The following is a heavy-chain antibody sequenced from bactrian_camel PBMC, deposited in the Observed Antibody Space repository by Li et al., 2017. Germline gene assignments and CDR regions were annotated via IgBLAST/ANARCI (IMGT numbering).Heavy chain of an antibody. CDR3: VGIGGWVPVY. Sequence: QLVESGGDSVQTGGSLRLSCAASGQTDSSYCMAWFRQRPGQEREGLAVIDLGGGADTYIDSVLGRFTISRDFAKNTVYLHMNSLKPEDTAVYYCVGIGGWVPVYWGQGTQVTVS. V-gene: IGHV3S25*01. CDR1: GQTDSSYC. CDR2: IDLGGGAD. J-gene: IGHJ4*01. D-gene: IGHD5*01.